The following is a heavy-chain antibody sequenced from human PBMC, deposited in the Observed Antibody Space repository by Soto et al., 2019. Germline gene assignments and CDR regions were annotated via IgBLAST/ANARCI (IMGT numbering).Heavy chain of an antibody. D-gene: IGHD2-15*01. V-gene: IGHV4-61*01. J-gene: IGHJ5*02. CDR1: GGSVSSGSYY. CDR2: IYYSGST. CDR3: ARARIYCSGGSCYSWFDP. Sequence: QVQLQESGPGLVKPSETLSLTCTVSGGSVSSGSYYWSWIRQPPGKGLGWIGYIYYSGSTNYNPSLKSRGTISVDTSKNQFSLKLSSVTAADTAVYYCARARIYCSGGSCYSWFDPWGQGTLVTVSS.